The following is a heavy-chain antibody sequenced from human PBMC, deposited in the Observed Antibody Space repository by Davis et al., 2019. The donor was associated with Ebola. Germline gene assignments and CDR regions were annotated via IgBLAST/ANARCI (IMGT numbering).Heavy chain of an antibody. Sequence: ASVKVSCKASGYTFTSYDINWVRQATGQGLEWMGWMNPNSGNTGYAQKFQGRVTITADESTSTAYMELSSLRSEDTAVYYCARDLEYSSSFIHYYYGMDVWGQGTTVTVSS. D-gene: IGHD6-6*01. CDR3: ARDLEYSSSFIHYYYGMDV. CDR1: GYTFTSYD. J-gene: IGHJ6*02. CDR2: MNPNSGNT. V-gene: IGHV1-8*01.